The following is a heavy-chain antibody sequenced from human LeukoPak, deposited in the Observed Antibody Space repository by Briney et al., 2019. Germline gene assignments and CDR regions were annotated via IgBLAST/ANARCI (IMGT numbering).Heavy chain of an antibody. CDR2: INEDGSQK. J-gene: IGHJ4*02. CDR3: ARDEVGGYYFE. V-gene: IGHV3-7*01. Sequence: GGSLRLSCEASGFRFSYFWMSWVRQAPGKGLEWVANINEDGSQKYYVDSVKGRFTISRDNTKKLVFLQMNSLRVEDTAVYYCARDEVGGYYFEWGQGNLVNVSS. CDR1: GFRFSYFW. D-gene: IGHD3-3*01.